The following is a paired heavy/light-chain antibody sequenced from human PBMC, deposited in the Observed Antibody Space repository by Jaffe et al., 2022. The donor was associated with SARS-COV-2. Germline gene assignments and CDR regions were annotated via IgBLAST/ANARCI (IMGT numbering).Light chain of an antibody. J-gene: IGLJ2*01. CDR2: DVI. V-gene: IGLV2-11*01. CDR3: SSFAGDYTPL. CDR1: SDDVGGFNS. Sequence: QSALTQPRSVSGSPGQSVTISCTGTSDDVGGFNSVSWYQQHPGRAPKVVIYDVIKRPSGVPDRFSGSKSGNTASLTISGLQAEDEADYYCSSFAGDYTPLFGGGTKVTVL.
Heavy chain of an antibody. V-gene: IGHV5-51*01. CDR3: ARPEYRGGPPHY. D-gene: IGHD2-21*01. Sequence: EVQLVQSGAEVKKPGESLKISCKASGYSFPINWIGWVRQMPGKGLEWMGSIYPGDSDTTYSPSFQGQVTISADKSTATAYLQWKSLKPSDSAIYYCARPEYRGGPPHYWGQGALVTVSS. CDR1: GYSFPINW. J-gene: IGHJ4*02. CDR2: IYPGDSDT.